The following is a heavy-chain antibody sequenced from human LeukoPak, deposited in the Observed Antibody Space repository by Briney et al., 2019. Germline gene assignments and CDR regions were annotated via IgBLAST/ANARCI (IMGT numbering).Heavy chain of an antibody. CDR3: ARADSDYDSSGYYSRWAYYFDY. J-gene: IGHJ4*02. Sequence: SETLSLTCTVSGGSISSYYWSWIRQPAGTGLEWIGRIYTSGSTNYNPSLKSRGTMSVDTSKNQFSLKLSSVTAADTAVYYCARADSDYDSSGYYSRWAYYFDYWGQGTLVTVSS. CDR2: IYTSGST. CDR1: GGSISSYY. D-gene: IGHD3-22*01. V-gene: IGHV4-4*07.